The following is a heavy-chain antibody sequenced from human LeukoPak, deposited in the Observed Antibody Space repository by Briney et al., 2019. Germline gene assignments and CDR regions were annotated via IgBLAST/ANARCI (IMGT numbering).Heavy chain of an antibody. Sequence: PSETLSLTCTVSGGSISSSSYYWGWIRQPPGKGLEWIGSIYFRGSTYYNPSLKSRVTISVDTSKNQFSLKLSSVTAADTAVYYCARIRYYDILTGYYPIGYYYGMDVWGQGTTVTVSS. V-gene: IGHV4-39*01. CDR2: IYFRGST. CDR3: ARIRYYDILTGYYPIGYYYGMDV. D-gene: IGHD3-9*01. J-gene: IGHJ6*02. CDR1: GGSISSSSYY.